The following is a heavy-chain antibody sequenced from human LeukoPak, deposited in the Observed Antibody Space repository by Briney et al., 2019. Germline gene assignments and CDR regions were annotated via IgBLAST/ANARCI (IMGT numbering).Heavy chain of an antibody. V-gene: IGHV3-33*01. CDR2: IWYDGSKN. D-gene: IGHD6-6*01. J-gene: IGHJ4*02. CDR1: GFSFSNFG. Sequence: GGSLRLSCVASGFSFSNFGMHWVRQAPGKGLEWVAVIWYDGSKNLHADSLKGRFTISRDNSRNTMYLQMNSLRAEDTALYYCARDRYGSSSPLDYWGQGTLATVSS. CDR3: ARDRYGSSSPLDY.